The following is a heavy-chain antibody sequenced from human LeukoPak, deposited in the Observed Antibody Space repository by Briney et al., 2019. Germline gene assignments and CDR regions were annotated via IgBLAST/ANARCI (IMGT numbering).Heavy chain of an antibody. J-gene: IGHJ4*02. V-gene: IGHV4-59*01. CDR3: ARGSYSSGWYRDDY. CDR1: GGSLSSSY. D-gene: IGHD6-19*01. Sequence: PSETLSLTCTVSGGSLSSSYWSWIRPPPGKGLEWIGYIYYSGGTNYNPSLKSRVTISVDTSQNQFSLNLSSVTAADTAVYYCARGSYSSGWYRDDYWGQGTLVTVSS. CDR2: IYYSGGT.